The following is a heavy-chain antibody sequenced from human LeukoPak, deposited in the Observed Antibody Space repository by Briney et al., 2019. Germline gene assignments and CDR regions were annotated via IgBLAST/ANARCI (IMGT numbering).Heavy chain of an antibody. D-gene: IGHD2-2*01. V-gene: IGHV3-48*04. CDR2: ISSSSSTI. J-gene: IGHJ6*02. CDR3: ARDQGCSSTSCYVGYYGMDV. Sequence: PGGSLRLSCAASGFTFSSYSMKWVRQAPGKGLEWVSSISSSSSTIYYADSVKGRFTISRDNAKNSLYLQMNSLRAEDTAVYYCARDQGCSSTSCYVGYYGMDVWGQGTTVTVSS. CDR1: GFTFSSYS.